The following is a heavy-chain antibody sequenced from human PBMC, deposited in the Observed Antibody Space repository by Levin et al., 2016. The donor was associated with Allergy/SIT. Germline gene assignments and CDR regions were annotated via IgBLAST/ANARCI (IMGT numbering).Heavy chain of an antibody. D-gene: IGHD3-10*01. Sequence: SVKVSCKASGGTFSSYAISWVRQAPGQGLEWMGGIIPIFGTANYAQKFQGRVTMTRDTSISTAYMELSRLRSDDTAVYYCARAGAFHEYFQHWGQGTLVTVSS. CDR2: IIPIFGTA. CDR3: ARAGAFHEYFQH. CDR1: GGTFSSYA. V-gene: IGHV1-69*05. J-gene: IGHJ1*01.